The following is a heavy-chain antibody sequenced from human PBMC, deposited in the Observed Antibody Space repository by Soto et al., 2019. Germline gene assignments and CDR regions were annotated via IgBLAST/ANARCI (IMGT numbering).Heavy chain of an antibody. CDR1: GGSISSSSYY. Sequence: QLHLQESVPGLVKPSGTLSLTCTVSGGSISSSSYYWGWIRHPPGKGLECFGRIYYSGNTYYNPSLKSLVTISVDTSKSQLSLKLSSLTAADTAVYYWARDVNRHDYGDSPPLAVDAFDIWGLGTMVTV. J-gene: IGHJ3*02. CDR2: IYYSGNT. V-gene: IGHV4-39*02. D-gene: IGHD4-17*01. CDR3: ARDVNRHDYGDSPPLAVDAFDI.